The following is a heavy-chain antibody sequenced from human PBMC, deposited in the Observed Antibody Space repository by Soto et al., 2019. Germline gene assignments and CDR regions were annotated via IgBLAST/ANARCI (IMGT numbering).Heavy chain of an antibody. CDR2: IYYSGST. D-gene: IGHD3-10*01. J-gene: IGHJ6*03. Sequence: QVQLQESGPGLVKPSETLSLTCTVSGGSISSYYWSWIRQPPGKGLVWIGYIYYSGSTNYNPSLKSRVTISVDTSKNQFSLKLSSVTAADTAVYYCARRVGGSGSYYYYYYYMDVWGKGTTVTVSS. CDR1: GGSISSYY. CDR3: ARRVGGSGSYYYYYYYMDV. V-gene: IGHV4-59*01.